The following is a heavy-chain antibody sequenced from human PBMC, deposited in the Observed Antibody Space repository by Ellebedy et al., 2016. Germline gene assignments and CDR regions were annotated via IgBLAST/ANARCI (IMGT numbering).Heavy chain of an antibody. D-gene: IGHD6-13*01. J-gene: IGHJ4*02. V-gene: IGHV4-34*01. CDR1: GGSFSGYY. CDR3: ARVRGGSSWDVYFDH. CDR2: INHSGGT. Sequence: SETLSLXCAVYGGSFSGYYWSWIRQPPGKGLEWIGEINHSGGTNYNPSLKRRVTISLDTSKKQFSLKLSSVTAADTAVYYCARVRGGSSWDVYFDHWGQGALVTVSS.